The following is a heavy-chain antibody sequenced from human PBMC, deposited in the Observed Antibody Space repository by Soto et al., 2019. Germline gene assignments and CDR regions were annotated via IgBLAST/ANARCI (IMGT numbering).Heavy chain of an antibody. CDR2: VTANGGST. CDR3: ASLGVGDWANYYYYYGMDV. Sequence: VGSLRLSCAATGFTFSVYAMTWVRQAPGKGLEWVSAVTANGGSTYSADSVKGRFTISRDNSKNTLFLQMNSLRAEDTAVYYCASLGVGDWANYYYYYGMDVWGQGTTVTVSS. D-gene: IGHD2-21*02. CDR1: GFTFSVYA. J-gene: IGHJ6*02. V-gene: IGHV3-23*01.